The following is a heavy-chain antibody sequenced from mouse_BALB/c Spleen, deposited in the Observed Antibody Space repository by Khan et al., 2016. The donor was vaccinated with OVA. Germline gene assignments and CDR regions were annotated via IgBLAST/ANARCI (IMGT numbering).Heavy chain of an antibody. Sequence: VQLVESGPGLVAPSQSLSITCTVSGFSLTDYGVSWIRQPPGKGLEWLGVIWGGGSTYYNSALKSRLSISKDNSKSQVFLKMNSLHTDDTAMYYCAKGVWSYYYAIDYWGQGTSVTVSS. V-gene: IGHV2-6-5*01. CDR1: GFSLTDYG. CDR2: IWGGGST. CDR3: AKGVWSYYYAIDY. J-gene: IGHJ4*01. D-gene: IGHD2-10*02.